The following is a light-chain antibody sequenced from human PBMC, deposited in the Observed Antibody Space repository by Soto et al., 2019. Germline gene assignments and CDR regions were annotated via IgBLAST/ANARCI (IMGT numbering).Light chain of an antibody. CDR1: TSDVGRYNY. CDR2: DVS. Sequence: QSALTQPASVSGSPGQSITISCTGTTSDVGRYNYVSWYQQHPGKAPKLIIYDVSNRPSGVSNRFSGSKSGNTASLTISGLQPEYEADYYCNSYTSSSTYVFGTGTKLTVL. V-gene: IGLV2-14*01. CDR3: NSYTSSSTYV. J-gene: IGLJ1*01.